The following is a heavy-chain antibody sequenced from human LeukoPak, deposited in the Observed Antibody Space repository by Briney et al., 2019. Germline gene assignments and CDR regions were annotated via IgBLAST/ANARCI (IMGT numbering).Heavy chain of an antibody. Sequence: GGSLRLSCLTSGFTFSTNAMSWVRQAPGKGLEWISGISGGGASTYYADSVTGRFTISRDNSRNTLYLQMNSLRGDDTAVYYCAKDVGKWESLHFFDYWGQGTLVTVSS. CDR2: ISGGGAST. D-gene: IGHD1-26*01. V-gene: IGHV3-23*01. J-gene: IGHJ4*02. CDR1: GFTFSTNA. CDR3: AKDVGKWESLHFFDY.